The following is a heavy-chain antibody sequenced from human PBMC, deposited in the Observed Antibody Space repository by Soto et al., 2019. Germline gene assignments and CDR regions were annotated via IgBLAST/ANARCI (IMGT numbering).Heavy chain of an antibody. J-gene: IGHJ6*02. D-gene: IGHD2-15*01. CDR1: GFTFSKFW. CDR3: GGSAADV. V-gene: IGHV3-74*01. Sequence: ELQVVESGGSLVQPGGSLRLSCAASGFTFSKFWIHWVRQAPGKGPEWVSSLNTDGTYTRYADSVKGRFTISRDNAKNTLYLQMNSLRAEETAVYDCGGSAADVWGQGTPVTVSS. CDR2: LNTDGTYT.